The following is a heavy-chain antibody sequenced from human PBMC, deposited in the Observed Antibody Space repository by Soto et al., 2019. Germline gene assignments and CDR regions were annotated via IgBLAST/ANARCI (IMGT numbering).Heavy chain of an antibody. CDR1: GGTFSNYT. V-gene: IGHV1-69*01. CDR3: ARSSPYIVVRKPTGNQDYYGMDV. D-gene: IGHD2-2*01. CDR2: IIPVFGTT. J-gene: IGHJ6*02. Sequence: QVQLVQSGAEVKKPGSSVKVFCKASGGTFSNYTNSWVRQAPGQGLEWMGGIIPVFGTTDYEQKFQGRVTITADGSTSTAYMKLSSLRSADTAVYYCARSSPYIVVRKPTGNQDYYGMDVWGQGTTVTVSS.